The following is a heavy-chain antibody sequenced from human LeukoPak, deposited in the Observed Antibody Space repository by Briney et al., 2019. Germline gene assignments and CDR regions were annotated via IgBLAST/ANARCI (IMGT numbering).Heavy chain of an antibody. D-gene: IGHD3-22*01. V-gene: IGHV1-2*02. CDR2: INPNSGGT. J-gene: IGHJ5*02. CDR3: ARESYYDSSGYLP. Sequence: ASVKVSCKASGGTFSSYAISWVRQAPGQGLEWMGWINPNSGGTNYAQKFQGRVTMTRDTSISTAYMELSRLRSDDTAVYYCARESYYDSSGYLPWGQGTLVTVSS. CDR1: GGTFSSYA.